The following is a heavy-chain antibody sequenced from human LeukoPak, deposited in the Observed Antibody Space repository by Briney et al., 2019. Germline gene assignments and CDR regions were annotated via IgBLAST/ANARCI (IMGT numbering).Heavy chain of an antibody. CDR2: IGSSSSYI. CDR1: GFTFSSYS. Sequence: GGSLRLSCAASGFTFSSYSMNWVRQAPGKGLEWVSSIGSSSSYIYYADSVKGRFTISRDNSKNTLYLQMNSLRAEDTAVYYCAKIYSSGWYYYYGMDVWGQGTTVTVSS. V-gene: IGHV3-21*06. J-gene: IGHJ6*02. CDR3: AKIYSSGWYYYYGMDV. D-gene: IGHD6-19*01.